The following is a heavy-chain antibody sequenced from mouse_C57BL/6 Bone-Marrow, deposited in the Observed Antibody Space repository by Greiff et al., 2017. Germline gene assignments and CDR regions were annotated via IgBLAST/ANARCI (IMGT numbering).Heavy chain of an antibody. V-gene: IGHV1-42*01. CDR1: GYSFTGYY. CDR2: INPSTGGT. Sequence: VQLKQSGPELVKPGASVKISCKASGYSFTGYYMNWVKQSPEKSLEWIGEINPSTGGTTYNQKFKAKATLTVDKSSSTAYMQLKSLTSDDSAVYYCARGYYYGSSYGYWGQGTTLTVSS. CDR3: ARGYYYGSSYGY. J-gene: IGHJ2*01. D-gene: IGHD1-1*01.